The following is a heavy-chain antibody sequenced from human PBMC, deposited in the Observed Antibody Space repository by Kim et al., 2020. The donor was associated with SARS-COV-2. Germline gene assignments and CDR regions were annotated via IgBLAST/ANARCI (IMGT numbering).Heavy chain of an antibody. CDR3: ARGGNYNSAWQ. V-gene: IGHV1-3*01. J-gene: IGHJ4*02. CDR2: ITGGNGNT. CDR1: GYTFTTYA. Sequence: VKVSCKASGYTFTTYAIHWVRQAPGQRLEWMGWITGGNGNTRYSQKFQGKVTITRDTSASTAYMELSSLRSEDTAVYYCARGGNYNSAWQWGQGTLVTVSS. D-gene: IGHD6-19*01.